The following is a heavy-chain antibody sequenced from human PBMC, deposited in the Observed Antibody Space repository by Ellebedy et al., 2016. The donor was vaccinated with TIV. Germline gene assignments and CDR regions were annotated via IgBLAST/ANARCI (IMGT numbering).Heavy chain of an antibody. Sequence: GESLKIYCTVSGFTFSSYWMSWVRQPPGKGLEWVATIRQDGSEKYHVDSVKGRFTVSRDNARNSLNLQMNSLRAEDTAVYYCSRDAYNPGSVFDYWGQGTLVTVSS. CDR2: IRQDGSEK. D-gene: IGHD1-1*01. CDR3: SRDAYNPGSVFDY. J-gene: IGHJ4*02. V-gene: IGHV3-7*03. CDR1: GFTFSSYW.